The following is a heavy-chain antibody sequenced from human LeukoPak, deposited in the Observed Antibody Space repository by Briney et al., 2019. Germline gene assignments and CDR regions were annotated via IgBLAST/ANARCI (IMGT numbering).Heavy chain of an antibody. D-gene: IGHD6-19*01. CDR2: ITTKASNYAT. J-gene: IGHJ4*02. CDR1: GFTFICSD. Sequence: GSLRLSCEASGFTFICSDIHWVRPASGKGLEWVGRITTKASNYATAYGASGKGRFTISRDDSENTAYLQMNSLKTEDTAVYYCTTYRSGHYWGQGPLVTVSS. CDR3: TTYRSGHY. V-gene: IGHV3-73*01.